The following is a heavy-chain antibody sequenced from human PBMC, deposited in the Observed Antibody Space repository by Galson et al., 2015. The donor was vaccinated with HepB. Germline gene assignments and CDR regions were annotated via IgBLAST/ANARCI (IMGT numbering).Heavy chain of an antibody. CDR1: SGSLSNGDYY. J-gene: IGHJ5*02. CDR3: ARANDATRRPWFDP. D-gene: IGHD1-1*01. CDR2: IYYSGSA. Sequence: TLSLTCTASSGSLSNGDYYWSWIRQSPGKDLEWIGYIYYSGSAYYNPSLKSRVSISVDTSKNQFSLKLNSVTAADTAVYYCARANDATRRPWFDPWGQGTLVTVSS. V-gene: IGHV4-30-4*01.